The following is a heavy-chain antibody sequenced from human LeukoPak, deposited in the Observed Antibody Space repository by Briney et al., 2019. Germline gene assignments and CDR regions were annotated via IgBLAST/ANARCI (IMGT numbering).Heavy chain of an antibody. V-gene: IGHV3-21*01. J-gene: IGHJ4*02. CDR2: ISISSSLI. CDR3: ARGPPFDY. Sequence: PGRSLRLSCTASGFTFGDYAMSWVRQAPGKGLEWVSSISISSSLIYYADSAKGRFTIFRDNAKNSLFLEMNSLRAEDTAVYYCARGPPFDYWGQGTLVTVSS. CDR1: GFTFGDYA.